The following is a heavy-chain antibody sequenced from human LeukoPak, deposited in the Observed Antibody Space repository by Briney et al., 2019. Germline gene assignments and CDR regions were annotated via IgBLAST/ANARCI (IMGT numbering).Heavy chain of an antibody. CDR1: GFTFDDYA. CDR2: ISWNSDRI. V-gene: IGHV3-9*01. D-gene: IGHD6-13*01. CDR3: AKDTAAAGINWFDP. Sequence: GRSLRLSCAASGFTFDDYAMHWVRQAPGRGLQWVSGISWNSDRIDYADSVKGRFTISRDNAKNSLYLQMNSLRAEDTALYYCAKDTAAAGINWFDPWGQGTLVPVSS. J-gene: IGHJ5*02.